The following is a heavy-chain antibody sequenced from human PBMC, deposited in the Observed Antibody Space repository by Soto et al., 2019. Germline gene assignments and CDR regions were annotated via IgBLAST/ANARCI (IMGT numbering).Heavy chain of an antibody. J-gene: IGHJ6*02. CDR1: GFSLSTSGVG. V-gene: IGHV2-5*02. D-gene: IGHD6-19*01. Sequence: QITLKESGPTLVKPTQTLTLTCTFSGFSLSTSGVGVGWIRQPPGKALEWLALIYWDDDKRYSPSLKSRLTNTKDTSKNQVVLTMTNMDPVDTATYYCAHSSCWGLYYYYGMDVWGQGTTVTVSS. CDR3: AHSSCWGLYYYYGMDV. CDR2: IYWDDDK.